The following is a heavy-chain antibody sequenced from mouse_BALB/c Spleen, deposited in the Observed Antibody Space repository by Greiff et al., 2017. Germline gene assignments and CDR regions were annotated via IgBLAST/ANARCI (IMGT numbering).Heavy chain of an antibody. V-gene: IGHV3-2*02. CDR3: ATAPIYYYGSSPFAY. CDR1: GYSITSDYA. Sequence: EVQLQQSGPGLVKPSQSLSLTCTVTGYSITSDYAWNWIRQFPGNKLEWMGYISYSGSTSYNPSLKSRISITRDTSKNQFFLQLNSVTTEDTATYYCATAPIYYYGSSPFAYWGQGTLVTVSA. J-gene: IGHJ3*01. D-gene: IGHD1-1*01. CDR2: ISYSGST.